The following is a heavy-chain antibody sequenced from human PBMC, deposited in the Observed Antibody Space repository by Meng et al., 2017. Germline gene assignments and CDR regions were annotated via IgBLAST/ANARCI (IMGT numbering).Heavy chain of an antibody. CDR1: GFTFSSYW. CDR3: ARDQGYDSSGYLN. CDR2: INSDGSST. D-gene: IGHD3-22*01. V-gene: IGHV3-74*01. Sequence: GGSLRLSCAASGFTFSSYWMHWVRQAPGKGLGWVSRINSDGSSTSYADSVKGRFTISRDNAKNTLYLQMNSLRAEDTAVYYCARDQGYDSSGYLNWGQGTLVTVSS. J-gene: IGHJ4*02.